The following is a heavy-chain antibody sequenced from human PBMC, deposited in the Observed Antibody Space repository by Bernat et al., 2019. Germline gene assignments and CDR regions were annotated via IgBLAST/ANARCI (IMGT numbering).Heavy chain of an antibody. Sequence: QVQLVESGGGVVQPGRSLRLSCAASGFTFSSYGMHWVRQAPGKGLEWVAVISYDGSNKYYADSVKGRFTISRDSSKNTLYLQMNSLRAEDTAVYYCANGGRWVGGSHGAFDIWGQGTLVTVSS. V-gene: IGHV3-30*18. J-gene: IGHJ3*02. CDR3: ANGGRWVGGSHGAFDI. CDR2: ISYDGSNK. D-gene: IGHD1-26*01. CDR1: GFTFSSYG.